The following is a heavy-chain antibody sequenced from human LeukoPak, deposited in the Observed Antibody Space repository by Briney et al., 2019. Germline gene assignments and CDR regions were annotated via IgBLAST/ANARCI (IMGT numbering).Heavy chain of an antibody. J-gene: IGHJ4*02. CDR1: GFTFSSYA. D-gene: IGHD2-15*01. V-gene: IGHV4-39*07. CDR3: ARDAYCSGGSCYRWLDY. Sequence: GSLGLSCAASGFTFSSYAMSWVRQAPGKGLEWIGSIYYSGSTYYNPSLKSRVTISVDTSKNQFSLKLSSVTAADTAVYYCARDAYCSGGSCYRWLDYWGQGTLVTVSS. CDR2: IYYSGST.